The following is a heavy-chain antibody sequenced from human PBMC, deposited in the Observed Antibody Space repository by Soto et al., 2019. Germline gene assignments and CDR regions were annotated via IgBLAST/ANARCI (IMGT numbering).Heavy chain of an antibody. CDR2: LDGAGGST. V-gene: IGHV3-23*01. CDR3: AAPRDEYGSGVSWFTYGMDI. J-gene: IGHJ6*02. Sequence: PGGSLRLSCLASGFTFSGYAMTWVRQVPGRGLEWVASLDGAGGSTYYADSVRGRFTISRDNSQNTLFLQMKRLTVDDTAIYYCAAPRDEYGSGVSWFTYGMDIWGQGTTVTVSS. D-gene: IGHD3-10*01. CDR1: GFTFSGYA.